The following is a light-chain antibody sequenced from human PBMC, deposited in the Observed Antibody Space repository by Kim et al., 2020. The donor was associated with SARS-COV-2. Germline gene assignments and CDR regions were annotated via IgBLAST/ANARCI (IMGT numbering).Light chain of an antibody. V-gene: IGKV3-15*01. J-gene: IGKJ1*01. CDR1: QSVSSN. CDR2: GAS. Sequence: VSPGERATLSCRASQSVSSNLAWYRQRPGQPPRLLIYGASTRATGIPARFSGSGSGTDFTLTITGLQSEDFAIFYCQQYDNLPRTFGQGTKVDIK. CDR3: QQYDNLPRT.